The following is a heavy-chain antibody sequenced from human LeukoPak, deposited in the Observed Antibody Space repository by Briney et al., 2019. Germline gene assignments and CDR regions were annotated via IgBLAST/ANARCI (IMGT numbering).Heavy chain of an antibody. CDR3: ARGDYNWNDGERYYGMDV. CDR1: GYTFTGYY. D-gene: IGHD1-20*01. CDR2: INPNSGGT. V-gene: IGHV1-2*02. J-gene: IGHJ6*02. Sequence: GASVKVSCKASGYTFTGYYMHWVRQAPGQGLEWMGWINPNSGGTNYAQKFQGRVTMTRDTSISTAYMELSRLRSDDTAVYYCARGDYNWNDGERYYGMDVWGQGTTVTVSS.